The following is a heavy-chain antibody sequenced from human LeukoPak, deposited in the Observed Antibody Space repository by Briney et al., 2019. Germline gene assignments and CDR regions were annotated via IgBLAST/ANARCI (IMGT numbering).Heavy chain of an antibody. CDR2: ISTSGST. D-gene: IGHD3-9*01. Sequence: SETLSLTCTVSGGSISNYYWSWIRQPAGKGLEWIGRISTSGSTNYNPSLRSRVTMSVDTSKNQFSLKLSSVTAADTAVYYCAREVRYFDWFLDYWGQGTLVTASS. CDR3: AREVRYFDWFLDY. V-gene: IGHV4-4*07. J-gene: IGHJ4*02. CDR1: GGSISNYY.